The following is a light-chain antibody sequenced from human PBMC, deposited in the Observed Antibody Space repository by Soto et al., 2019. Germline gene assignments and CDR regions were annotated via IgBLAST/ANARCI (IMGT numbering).Light chain of an antibody. CDR3: QQYNNWPRT. CDR1: QSVSSN. Sequence: EIVMTQSPATLSVSPGERATVSCRASQSVSSNSAWYQQKPGQAPRLLIYGASTRATGIPARFSGSGSGTEFTLTIGSLQSEDFAVYYCQQYNNWPRTFGQGNKLEIK. CDR2: GAS. J-gene: IGKJ2*01. V-gene: IGKV3-15*01.